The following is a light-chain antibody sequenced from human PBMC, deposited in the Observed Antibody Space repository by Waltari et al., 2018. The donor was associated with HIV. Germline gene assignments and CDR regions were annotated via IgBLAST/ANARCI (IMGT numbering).Light chain of an antibody. V-gene: IGLV6-57*03. CDR2: EDT. J-gene: IGLJ1*01. Sequence: NFVLTQPHSVSESPGKTVTISCARSSGNIASNPLPWYQQRPGSAPPPVIYEDTQRPSGVPDRFSGSIDSSSNSASLTIYELRTEDEADYYCQSYDNANPSIFGTGTRVTVL. CDR1: SGNIASNP. CDR3: QSYDNANPSI.